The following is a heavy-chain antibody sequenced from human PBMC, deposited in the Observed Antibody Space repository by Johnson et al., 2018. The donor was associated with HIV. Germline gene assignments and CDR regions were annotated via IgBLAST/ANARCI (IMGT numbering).Heavy chain of an antibody. J-gene: IGHJ3*02. CDR3: AKEESAAAGTYAFDI. Sequence: QVQLVESGGGVVQPGRSLRLSCAAFGFTFSNYGVHWVRQAPGKGLEWVAFIRYDGSNKYYADSVKGRFTISRDNSKNTLYLQMNSLRAEDTAVYYCAKEESAAAGTYAFDIWGQGTMVTVTS. CDR2: IRYDGSNK. V-gene: IGHV3-30*02. CDR1: GFTFSNYG. D-gene: IGHD6-13*01.